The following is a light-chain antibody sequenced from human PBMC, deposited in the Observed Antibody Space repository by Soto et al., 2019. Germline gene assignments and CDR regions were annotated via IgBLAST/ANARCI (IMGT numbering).Light chain of an antibody. Sequence: AIRITQSPSSLSASTGDRVTITCRASQGISSYLAWYQQKPGKAPKLLIYAASTLQSGVPSRFSGSGSGTDFTLTISSLQPEDFATYYCQQLNKYPSTFGGGTKVDI. CDR1: QGISSY. CDR3: QQLNKYPST. V-gene: IGKV1-8*01. CDR2: AAS. J-gene: IGKJ4*01.